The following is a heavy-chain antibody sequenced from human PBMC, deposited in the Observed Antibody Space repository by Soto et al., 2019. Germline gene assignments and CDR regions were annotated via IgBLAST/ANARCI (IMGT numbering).Heavy chain of an antibody. Sequence: QLQLQESGPGLVKPSETLSLTCTVSGGSISSSSYYWGWIRQPPGKGLEWMGSIYYSGSTYYNPCRKSRVTIAVHTSKNPFSLKLSSVTAADTAVYYGASPKIAFYNWFDPWGQGTLVTVSS. CDR3: ASPKIAFYNWFDP. J-gene: IGHJ5*02. CDR2: IYYSGST. D-gene: IGHD3-3*02. V-gene: IGHV4-39*01. CDR1: GGSISSSSYY.